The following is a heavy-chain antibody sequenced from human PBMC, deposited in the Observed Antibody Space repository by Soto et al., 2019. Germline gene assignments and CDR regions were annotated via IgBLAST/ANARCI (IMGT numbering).Heavy chain of an antibody. CDR3: ARAPGYCNSTICYIDTFDI. Sequence: GPSVKVSCTPSGYTFTSSGISWVRQAPGQGLEWMGWISGYNGNTNYAQKFRGRVTMTTDTSTTTAYMEVRSLRADDTAVYYCARAPGYCNSTICYIDTFDIWGQGTKVTVSS. CDR2: ISGYNGNT. D-gene: IGHD2-2*02. V-gene: IGHV1-18*01. J-gene: IGHJ3*02. CDR1: GYTFTSSG.